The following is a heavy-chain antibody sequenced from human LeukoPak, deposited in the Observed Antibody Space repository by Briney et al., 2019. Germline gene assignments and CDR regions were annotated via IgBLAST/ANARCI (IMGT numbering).Heavy chain of an antibody. CDR1: GGSFSGYY. V-gene: IGHV4-34*01. Sequence: SETLSLTCAVYGGSFSGYYWSWIRQPPGKGLEWIGEINHTGSTNYNPSLKSRLTISVDTSKNQFSLKLSSVTAADTAVYYCARGRLTVVRGVIIKGGYYFDYWGQGTLVTVSS. D-gene: IGHD3-10*01. CDR3: ARGRLTVVRGVIIKGGYYFDY. CDR2: INHTGST. J-gene: IGHJ4*02.